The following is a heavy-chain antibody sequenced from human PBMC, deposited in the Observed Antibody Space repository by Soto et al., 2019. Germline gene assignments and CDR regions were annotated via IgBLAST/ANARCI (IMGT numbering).Heavy chain of an antibody. J-gene: IGHJ4*02. CDR1: VFTFSAYS. Sequence: PGGSLRLSCAASVFTFSAYSMNWVRQAPGKWLEWVSYISISSSTIXVTDSVKGRXTVSRDNSKNSXYLQMXRLRAEDTAVYFCARSGSEFDYWCQGTLVTVSS. CDR2: ISISSSTI. V-gene: IGHV3-48*01. CDR3: ARSGSEFDY.